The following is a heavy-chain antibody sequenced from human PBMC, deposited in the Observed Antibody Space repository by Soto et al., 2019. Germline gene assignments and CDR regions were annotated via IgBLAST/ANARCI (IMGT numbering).Heavy chain of an antibody. Sequence: GASVKVSCKASGYTFTSYDINWVRQATGQGLEWMGWMNPNSGNTGYAQKFQGRVTMTRNTSISTAYMELSSLRSEDTAVYYCARVPVPYCSGGSPCDASYYYYMDVWGRGTTVTVSS. D-gene: IGHD2-15*01. CDR3: ARVPVPYCSGGSPCDASYYYYMDV. CDR1: GYTFTSYD. V-gene: IGHV1-8*01. J-gene: IGHJ6*03. CDR2: MNPNSGNT.